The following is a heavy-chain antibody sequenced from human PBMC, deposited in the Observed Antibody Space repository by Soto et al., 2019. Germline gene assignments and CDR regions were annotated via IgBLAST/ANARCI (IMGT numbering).Heavy chain of an antibody. CDR3: ARGNVVAIDY. D-gene: IGHD2-21*01. CDR2: IYHSGST. V-gene: IGHV4-30-2*01. J-gene: IGHJ4*02. Sequence: QLQLQESGSGLVKPSQTLSLTCAVSGGSISSGGYSWSWIRQPPGKGLEWIGYIYHSGSTYYNPSLKGGATISVDRSKNQSSLKLSSGTAADTAGYYCARGNVVAIDYWAQGTRVPVSS. CDR1: GGSISSGGYS.